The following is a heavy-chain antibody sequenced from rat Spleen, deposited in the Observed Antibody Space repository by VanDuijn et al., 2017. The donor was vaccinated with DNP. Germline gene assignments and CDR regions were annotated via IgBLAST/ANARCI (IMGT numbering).Heavy chain of an antibody. D-gene: IGHD1-11*01. CDR1: GFTFSKYW. V-gene: IGHV5-31*01. CDR3: SRVRGYWFAY. CDR2: ITETGGTI. Sequence: EVQLVESGGGLVQPGRSLKLSCVASGFTFSKYWMTWIRQAPGKGLEWVASITETGGTIYYPDSVKGRFTISRDNAKGTLFLQMNSLRSEDTATYYCSRVRGYWFAYWGQGILVTVSS. J-gene: IGHJ3*01.